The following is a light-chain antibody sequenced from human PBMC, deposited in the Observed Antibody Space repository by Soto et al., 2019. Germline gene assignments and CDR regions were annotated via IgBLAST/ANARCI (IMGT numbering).Light chain of an antibody. J-gene: IGLJ2*01. V-gene: IGLV1-51*01. CDR2: DNN. Sequence: QSVLTQPPSVSAAPGQTVTISCSGSSSNIGNNYVSWYQQLPGTAPKLLIYDNNKRPSGIFDRFSGSKSGTSATLGITGLQTGDEADYYCGTWDSSLSDVVFGGGTQLTVL. CDR3: GTWDSSLSDVV. CDR1: SSNIGNNY.